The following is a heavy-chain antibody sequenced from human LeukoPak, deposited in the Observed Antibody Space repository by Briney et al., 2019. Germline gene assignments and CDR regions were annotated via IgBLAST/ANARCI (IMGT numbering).Heavy chain of an antibody. V-gene: IGHV4-59*12. CDR2: IYYSGST. Sequence: PSETLSLTCTVSGGSISSYYWSWIRQPPGKGLEWIGYIYYSGSTYYNPSLKSRVTISVDTSKNQFSLKLSSVTAADTAVYYCARRARVRGVIPYYYYYMDVWGKGTTVTVSS. D-gene: IGHD3-10*01. CDR1: GGSISSYY. CDR3: ARRARVRGVIPYYYYYMDV. J-gene: IGHJ6*03.